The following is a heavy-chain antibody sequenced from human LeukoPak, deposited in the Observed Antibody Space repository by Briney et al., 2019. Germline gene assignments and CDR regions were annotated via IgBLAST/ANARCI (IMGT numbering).Heavy chain of an antibody. CDR2: IRYDGTSK. CDR3: AKGPGETGKNYWKAFDL. J-gene: IGHJ3*01. D-gene: IGHD1-1*01. Sequence: GGSLRLSCAASGFAFSRYGMHWVRQAPGKGLEWVSFIRYDGTSKPYADSVKGRFTISRDNSKNTLYLQMNSLRGEDTAVYYCAKGPGETGKNYWKAFDLWGQGTVVTVSS. CDR1: GFAFSRYG. V-gene: IGHV3-30*02.